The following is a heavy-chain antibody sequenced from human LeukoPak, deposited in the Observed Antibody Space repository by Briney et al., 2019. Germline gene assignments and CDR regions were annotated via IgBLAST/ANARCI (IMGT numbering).Heavy chain of an antibody. CDR1: GFTFSSYW. Sequence: AGGSLRLSCAASGFTFSSYWMSWIRQPPGKGLEWIGYIYSTGSANYNPSLKSRVTLSVDTAKNQFSLKLNSVTAADTAVYYCARYHCGSTYCPGVDFYGQGTLVTVSS. CDR2: IYSTGSA. CDR3: ARYHCGSTYCPGVDF. V-gene: IGHV4-59*12. D-gene: IGHD2-2*01. J-gene: IGHJ4*02.